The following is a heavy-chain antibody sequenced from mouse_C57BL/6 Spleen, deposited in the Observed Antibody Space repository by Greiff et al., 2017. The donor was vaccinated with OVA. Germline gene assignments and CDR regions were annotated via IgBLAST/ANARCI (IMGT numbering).Heavy chain of an antibody. D-gene: IGHD4-1*01. J-gene: IGHJ4*01. V-gene: IGHV7-3*01. CDR2: IRNKANGYTT. CDR1: GFTFTDYY. Sequence: DVMLVESGGGLVQPGGSLSLSCAASGFTFTDYYMSWVRQPPGKALEWLGFIRNKANGYTTEYSASVKGRFTISRDNSQSILYLQMNALRAEDSATYYCARYLLGPYYAMDYWGQGTSVTVSS. CDR3: ARYLLGPYYAMDY.